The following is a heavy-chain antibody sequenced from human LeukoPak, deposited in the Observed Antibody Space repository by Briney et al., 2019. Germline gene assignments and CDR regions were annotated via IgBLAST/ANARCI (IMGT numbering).Heavy chain of an antibody. D-gene: IGHD4-11*01. CDR1: GGSISSHY. CDR2: IYNSGSI. J-gene: IGHJ6*02. Sequence: SETLSLTCTVSGGSISSHYWSWIRQPPGKGLEWMGYIYNSGSISYNPSLKSRVTISVDTSKTQFSLKLSSVTAADTAVYFCARNNYVTHFYGLDVWGQGTTVTVSS. V-gene: IGHV4-59*11. CDR3: ARNNYVTHFYGLDV.